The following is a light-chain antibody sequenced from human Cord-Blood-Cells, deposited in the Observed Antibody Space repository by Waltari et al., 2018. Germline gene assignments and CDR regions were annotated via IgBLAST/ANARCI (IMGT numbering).Light chain of an antibody. CDR1: QRVSSY. CDR3: QQRSNWPPLT. Sequence: EIVLTHVPAILSLTPGEHSTLPCRASQRVSSYLAWYQQKPGQAPRLLIYDASNRATGIPARFSGSGSGTDFTLTISSLEPEDFAVYYCQQRSNWPPLTFGGGTKVEIK. V-gene: IGKV3-11*01. CDR2: DAS. J-gene: IGKJ4*01.